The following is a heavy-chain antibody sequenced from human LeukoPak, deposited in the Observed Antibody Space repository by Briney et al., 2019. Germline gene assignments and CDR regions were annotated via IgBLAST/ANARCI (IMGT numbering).Heavy chain of an antibody. V-gene: IGHV1-69*04. CDR3: VLNYGSGSYYNEGYFDY. CDR1: GGTFSSYA. D-gene: IGHD3-10*01. Sequence: GASVKVSCKASGGTFSSYAISWVRQAPGQGLEWMRRIIPILGIANYAQKFQGRVTITADKSTSTAYMELSSLRSEDTAVYYCVLNYGSGSYYNEGYFDYWGQGTLVTVSS. CDR2: IIPILGIA. J-gene: IGHJ4*02.